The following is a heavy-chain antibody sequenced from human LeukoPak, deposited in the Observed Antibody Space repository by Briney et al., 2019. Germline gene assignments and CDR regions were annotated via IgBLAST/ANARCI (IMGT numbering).Heavy chain of an antibody. Sequence: GGSLRLSCAASGFTFSDYYMNWIRQAPGKGLEYVAYISQSGADVSYADSVKGRFTVPRDNAKNSVFLQMNSLTAEDTAVYYCASVARLLADWGQGTLVTVSS. CDR1: GFTFSDYY. CDR3: ASVARLLAD. V-gene: IGHV3-11*01. J-gene: IGHJ4*02. CDR2: ISQSGADV. D-gene: IGHD3-9*01.